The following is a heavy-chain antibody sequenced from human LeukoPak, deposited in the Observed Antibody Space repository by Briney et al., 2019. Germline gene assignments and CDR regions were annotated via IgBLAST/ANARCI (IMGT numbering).Heavy chain of an antibody. J-gene: IGHJ4*02. CDR3: ARGENNYGYYYFDY. Sequence: GGSLRLSCAASGLIFSSYGMHWVRQAPGEGLEWVAYIRHDESKTFYADSVKGRFTISRDNSKNTLYLQMHSLRAEDTALYYCARGENNYGYYYFDYWGQGTLVTVSS. CDR2: IRHDESKT. V-gene: IGHV3-30*02. D-gene: IGHD5-24*01. CDR1: GLIFSSYG.